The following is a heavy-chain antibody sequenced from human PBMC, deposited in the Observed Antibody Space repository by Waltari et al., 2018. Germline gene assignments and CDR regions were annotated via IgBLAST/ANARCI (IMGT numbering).Heavy chain of an antibody. V-gene: IGHV1-18*01. CDR2: ISASNGNT. D-gene: IGHD1-26*01. CDR1: GYTFTSYG. CDR3: ERDQGLQLELPYYVDY. J-gene: IGHJ4*02. Sequence: QVQLVQSGAEVKKPGASVKVSCKASGYTFTSYGISWVRQAPGQGLEWMGWISASNGNTNYAQKLQGRVTMTTDTSTSTAYMELRSLRSDDTVVYYCERDQGLQLELPYYVDYWGQGTLVTVSS.